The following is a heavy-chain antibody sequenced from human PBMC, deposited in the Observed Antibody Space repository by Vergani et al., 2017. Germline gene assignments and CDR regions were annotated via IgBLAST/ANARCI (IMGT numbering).Heavy chain of an antibody. CDR3: AGENYYDSSGYWRDY. J-gene: IGHJ4*02. CDR1: GFTVSSNY. D-gene: IGHD3-22*01. V-gene: IGHV3-66*02. CDR2: IYSGGST. Sequence: VQLVESGGGVVQPGGSLRLSCAASGFTVSSNYMSWVRQAPGKGLEWVSVIYSGGSTYYADSVKGRFTISRDNSKNTLYLQMNSLRAEDTAVYYCAGENYYDSSGYWRDYWGQGTLVTVSS.